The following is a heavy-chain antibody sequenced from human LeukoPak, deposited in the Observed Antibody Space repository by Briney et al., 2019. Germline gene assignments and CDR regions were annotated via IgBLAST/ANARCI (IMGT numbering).Heavy chain of an antibody. CDR2: ISPRGSDM. V-gene: IGHV3-48*03. Sequence: GGSLRLSCAASGLTFSSFEMNWARHAPGKGLEWVSYISPRGSDMSYRDSVKGRFSISRDNPMNSLYLQMNSLRAEDTAVYYCTRGEVGATTEFDSWGQGTLVTVSS. CDR1: GLTFSSFE. CDR3: TRGEVGATTEFDS. D-gene: IGHD1-26*01. J-gene: IGHJ4*02.